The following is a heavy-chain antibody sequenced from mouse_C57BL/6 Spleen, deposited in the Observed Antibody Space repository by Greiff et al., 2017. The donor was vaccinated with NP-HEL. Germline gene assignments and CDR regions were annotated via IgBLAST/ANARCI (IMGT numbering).Heavy chain of an antibody. Sequence: EVHLVESGGGLVKPGGSLKLSCAASGFTFSDYGMHWVRQAPEKGLEWVAYISSGSSTIYYADTVKGRFTISRDNAKNTLFLQMTSLRSEDTAMYYCARRDGLVFDYWGQGTTLTVSS. J-gene: IGHJ2*01. D-gene: IGHD2-3*01. CDR2: ISSGSSTI. CDR1: GFTFSDYG. V-gene: IGHV5-17*01. CDR3: ARRDGLVFDY.